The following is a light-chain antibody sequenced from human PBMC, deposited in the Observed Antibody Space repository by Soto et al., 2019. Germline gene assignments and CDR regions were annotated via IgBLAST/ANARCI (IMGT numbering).Light chain of an antibody. V-gene: IGLV1-40*01. Sequence: QAVVTQPPSVSGAPGQRVTISCTGSSSNIGAGYDVHWYQQLPGTAPKLLIYGNSNRPSGVPDRFSGSKSGTSASLAITGLQAEDEVDKCCQSYDSGLSGYVFGTGTKLTVL. CDR1: SSNIGAGYD. J-gene: IGLJ1*01. CDR2: GNS. CDR3: QSYDSGLSGYV.